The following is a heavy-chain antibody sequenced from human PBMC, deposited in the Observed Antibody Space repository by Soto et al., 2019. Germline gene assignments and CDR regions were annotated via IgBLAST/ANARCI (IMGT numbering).Heavy chain of an antibody. J-gene: IGHJ5*02. Sequence: ASVKVSCKASGYTFTSYAMHWVRQAPGQRLEWMGWINAGNGNTKYSQKFQGWVTMTRDTSISTAYMELSRLRSDDTAVYYCARGCYYDSSGYCLSFDPWGQGILVTVSS. D-gene: IGHD3-22*01. CDR1: GYTFTSYA. CDR3: ARGCYYDSSGYCLSFDP. CDR2: INAGNGNT. V-gene: IGHV1-3*01.